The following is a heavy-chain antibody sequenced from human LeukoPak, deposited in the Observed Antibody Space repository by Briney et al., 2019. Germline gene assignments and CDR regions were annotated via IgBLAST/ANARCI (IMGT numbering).Heavy chain of an antibody. Sequence: GGSLRLSCAASGFTFSSYAMTWVRQAPGKGLEWVSAISGSGGSTYYADSVKGRFTISRDNSKNTLYLQMNSLRAEDTAVYYCAKDAGGGWLVPYDYWGQGTLVTVSS. CDR2: ISGSGGST. CDR3: AKDAGGGWLVPYDY. CDR1: GFTFSSYA. J-gene: IGHJ4*02. D-gene: IGHD6-19*01. V-gene: IGHV3-23*01.